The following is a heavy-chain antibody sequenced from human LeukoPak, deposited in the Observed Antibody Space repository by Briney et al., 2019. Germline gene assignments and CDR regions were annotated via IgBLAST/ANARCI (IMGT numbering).Heavy chain of an antibody. CDR3: ARVYSSGWYEY. V-gene: IGHV1-2*06. Sequence: ASVKVSCKASGYSFTGYYMHWVRQAPGQGLEWMGRINPNSGGTNYAQKFQGRVTMTRDASISTAYIELSRLRSDDTAVYFCARVYSSGWYEYWGQGTLVTVSS. D-gene: IGHD6-19*01. J-gene: IGHJ4*02. CDR1: GYSFTGYY. CDR2: INPNSGGT.